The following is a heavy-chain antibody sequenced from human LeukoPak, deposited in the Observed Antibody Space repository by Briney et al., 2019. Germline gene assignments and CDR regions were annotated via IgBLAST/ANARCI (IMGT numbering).Heavy chain of an antibody. CDR2: IPGSGGNT. CDR3: AKSYSGNYNDAFGI. Sequence: GGSLRLSCTASGFTLSNSGMSWVRQAPGKGLEWVSGIPGSGGNTYYADSVRGRFTISRDNSKNTLYLQMNSLRAEDTAVYYCAKSYSGNYNDAFGIWGQGTMVTVTS. D-gene: IGHD1-26*01. J-gene: IGHJ3*02. CDR1: GFTLSNSG. V-gene: IGHV3-23*01.